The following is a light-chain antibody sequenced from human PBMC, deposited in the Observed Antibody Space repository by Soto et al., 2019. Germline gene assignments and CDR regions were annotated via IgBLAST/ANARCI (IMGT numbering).Light chain of an antibody. CDR3: QSYDTSLSVV. V-gene: IGLV1-40*01. Sequence: QSVLTQPPSVSGVPGQRVTISCTGSNSNIGARYDVHWYQQLPGTAPKLLIYGSTNRPSGVPDRFSGSKSGISASLAITGLQAEDEADYYCQSYDTSLSVVFGGGTKLTVL. J-gene: IGLJ2*01. CDR1: NSNIGARYD. CDR2: GST.